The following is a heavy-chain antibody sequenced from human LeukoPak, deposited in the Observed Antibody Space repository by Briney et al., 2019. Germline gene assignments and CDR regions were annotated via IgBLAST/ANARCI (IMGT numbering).Heavy chain of an antibody. CDR1: GFVFSDYW. Sequence: PGGSLRLSCVGSGFVFSDYWMHWVRQAPEKGLVWVSRINTDGSNIDYADSVKGRFTSSRDNSRNTLYLQMNSLRAEDTALYYCAKDADILTGFNAFDIWGQGTMVTVSS. CDR2: INTDGSNI. D-gene: IGHD3-9*01. V-gene: IGHV3-74*01. CDR3: AKDADILTGFNAFDI. J-gene: IGHJ3*02.